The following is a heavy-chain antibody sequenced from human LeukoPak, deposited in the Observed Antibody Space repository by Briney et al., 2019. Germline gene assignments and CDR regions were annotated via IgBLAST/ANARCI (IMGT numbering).Heavy chain of an antibody. D-gene: IGHD3-16*02. Sequence: PSETLSLTCAVYGGSFSGYYWSWVRQPPGKGLGWGGEITHSGSTHYNPSLKSRVTISVDTSKNQFSLKLSSVTAADTAVYYCARHGYDYVWGSYRNLDYWGQGTLVTVSS. J-gene: IGHJ4*02. V-gene: IGHV4-34*01. CDR3: ARHGYDYVWGSYRNLDY. CDR1: GGSFSGYY. CDR2: ITHSGST.